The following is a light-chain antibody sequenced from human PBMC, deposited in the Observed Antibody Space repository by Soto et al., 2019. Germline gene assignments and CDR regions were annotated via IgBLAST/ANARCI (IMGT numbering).Light chain of an antibody. CDR2: EVT. V-gene: IGLV2-8*01. CDR1: SSDVGGYNY. J-gene: IGLJ3*02. CDR3: SSHAGISNVV. Sequence: QSALTQPPSASGSPGQSVTISCTGTSSDVGGYNYVSWYQQHPVKAPKLIIYEVTKRPSGVPDRFSGSKSGNTASLTVYGLLAEDEADYYCSSHAGISNVVFGGGTKVTVL.